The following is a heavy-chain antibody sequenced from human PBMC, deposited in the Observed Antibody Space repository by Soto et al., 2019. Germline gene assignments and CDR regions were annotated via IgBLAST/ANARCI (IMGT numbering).Heavy chain of an antibody. CDR3: ARDGGLVVPAAISSYYYYGMDV. V-gene: IGHV4-39*07. Sequence: PEETLSLTCTVAGGSISSSSNHWGWIRQPPGKGLEWIGNIYYSENTYYNPSLKSRVTISVDTSKNQFSLKLSSVTAADTAVYYCARDGGLVVPAAISSYYYYGMDVWGQRTTVTVSS. J-gene: IGHJ6*02. CDR2: IYYSENT. CDR1: GGSISSSSNH. D-gene: IGHD2-2*01.